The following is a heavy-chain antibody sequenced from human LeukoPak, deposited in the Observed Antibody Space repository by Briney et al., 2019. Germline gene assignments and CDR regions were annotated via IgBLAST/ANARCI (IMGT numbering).Heavy chain of an antibody. J-gene: IGHJ6*02. Sequence: GGSLRLSCAASGSTFSSYAMHWVRQAPGKGLEWVAVISYDGSNKYYADSVKGRFTISRDNSKNTLYLQMNSLRAEDTAVYYCARDAGSRGMDVWGQGTTVTVSS. CDR2: ISYDGSNK. V-gene: IGHV3-30-3*01. CDR1: GSTFSSYA. CDR3: ARDAGSRGMDV.